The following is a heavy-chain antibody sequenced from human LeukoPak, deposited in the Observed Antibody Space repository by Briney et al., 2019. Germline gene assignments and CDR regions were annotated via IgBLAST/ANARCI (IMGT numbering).Heavy chain of an antibody. D-gene: IGHD3-16*02. J-gene: IGHJ4*02. V-gene: IGHV1-18*01. Sequence: ASVPVSCKASGYTFTSYGISWVRQAPGQGLEWMGWISACNGNTNYAQKLQGRVTMTTDTSTSTAYMELRSLRSDDTAVYYCARDTPHLHYDYVWGSYRYSLDYWGQGTLVPVSS. CDR2: ISACNGNT. CDR1: GYTFTSYG. CDR3: ARDTPHLHYDYVWGSYRYSLDY.